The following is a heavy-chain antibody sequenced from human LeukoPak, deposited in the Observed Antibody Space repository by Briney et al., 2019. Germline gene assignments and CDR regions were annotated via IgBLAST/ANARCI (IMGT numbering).Heavy chain of an antibody. D-gene: IGHD6-19*01. CDR3: ARVGRIAVAGVRGSADY. J-gene: IGHJ4*02. Sequence: SETLSLTCAVYGGSFSSYYWSWIRQPPGKGLEWIGEINHSGSTNYNPSLKSRVTISVDTSKNQFSLKLSSVTAADTAVYYCARVGRIAVAGVRGSADYWGQGTLVTVSS. V-gene: IGHV4-34*01. CDR2: INHSGST. CDR1: GGSFSSYY.